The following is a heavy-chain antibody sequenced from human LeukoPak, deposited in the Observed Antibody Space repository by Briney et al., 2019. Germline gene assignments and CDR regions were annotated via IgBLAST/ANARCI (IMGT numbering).Heavy chain of an antibody. CDR3: AKDGGYSSGGSCYYYFDY. Sequence: PGGSLRLSCAASGFTFSSYAMNWVRQAPGKGLEWVSGISGSGGSTYYAESVRGRFTISRDNSKNTLYLKMNSLRAEDTAVYYCAKDGGYSSGGSCYYYFDYWGQGTLVTVSS. CDR1: GFTFSSYA. J-gene: IGHJ4*02. D-gene: IGHD2-15*01. V-gene: IGHV3-23*01. CDR2: ISGSGGST.